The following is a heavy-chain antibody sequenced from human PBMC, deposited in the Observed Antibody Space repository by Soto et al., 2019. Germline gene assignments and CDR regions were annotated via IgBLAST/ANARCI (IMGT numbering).Heavy chain of an antibody. D-gene: IGHD3-22*01. CDR3: ARDLWRSGYYYDSSGLNWFDP. V-gene: IGHV3-48*02. CDR2: ISSSSSTI. J-gene: IGHJ5*02. CDR1: GFTFSSYS. Sequence: EVQLVESGGGLVQPGGSLRLSCAASGFTFSSYSMNWVRQAPGKGLEWVSYISSSSSTIYYADSVKGRFTISRDNAKNSLYLQMNSLRDEDTAVYYCARDLWRSGYYYDSSGLNWFDPWGQGTLVTVSS.